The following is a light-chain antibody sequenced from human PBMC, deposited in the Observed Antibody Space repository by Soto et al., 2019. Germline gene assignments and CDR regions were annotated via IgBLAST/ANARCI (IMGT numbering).Light chain of an antibody. CDR1: QSVSSY. V-gene: IGKV3-11*01. CDR3: HQYGILPRT. Sequence: EIVLTQSPATLSLSPGERATLSCRASQSVSSYLAWYQQKPGQAPRLLIYDASNRATGIPARFSGSGSGTDFTLTISSLEPEDFAVYYCHQYGILPRTFGQGTKVDIK. CDR2: DAS. J-gene: IGKJ1*01.